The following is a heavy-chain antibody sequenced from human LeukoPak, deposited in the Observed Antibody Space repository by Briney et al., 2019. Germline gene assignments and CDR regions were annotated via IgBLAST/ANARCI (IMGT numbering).Heavy chain of an antibody. J-gene: IGHJ4*02. V-gene: IGHV3-7*01. D-gene: IGHD4-23*01. CDR1: GFTFSSYW. Sequence: GGSLRLSCAASGFTFSSYWMSGVRQAPGKGLEWVARIKQDGSEKHYVDSVKGRFTISRDNAKNSVYLQINTLRAEDTAVYYCARYIETPRRDLDYWGQGTLVTVSS. CDR2: IKQDGSEK. CDR3: ARYIETPRRDLDY.